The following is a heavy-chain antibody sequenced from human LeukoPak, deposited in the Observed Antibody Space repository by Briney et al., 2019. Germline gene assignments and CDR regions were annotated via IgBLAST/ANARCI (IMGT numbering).Heavy chain of an antibody. CDR3: AKHGSGSPYYMDV. V-gene: IGHV3-23*01. CDR1: GFMFSSCV. CDR2: ISVSGDNT. Sequence: PGGSLRLSCAASGFMFSSCVMSWVRQAPGRGLEWVSVISVSGDNTYYADSVKGRLTISRDNSKSTLYLEMYSLRAEDTAVYYCAKHGSGSPYYMDVWGKGTTVTISS. D-gene: IGHD3-10*01. J-gene: IGHJ6*03.